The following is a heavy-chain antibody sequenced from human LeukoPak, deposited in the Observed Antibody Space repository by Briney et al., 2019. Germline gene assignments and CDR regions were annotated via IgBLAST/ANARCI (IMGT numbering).Heavy chain of an antibody. CDR3: ARPLYEKGQYYGSGRIDAFDI. D-gene: IGHD3-10*01. J-gene: IGHJ3*02. V-gene: IGHV4-39*01. CDR2: FYYSGSI. CDR1: GGSISSSSYY. Sequence: SETLSLTCTVCGGSISSSSYYCGWIRQPPGKGREWIGSFYYSGSIYYHPSLKSRVTISLDTSKNQFSLKLSSVTAADTAVYYCARPLYEKGQYYGSGRIDAFDIWGQGTMVTVSS.